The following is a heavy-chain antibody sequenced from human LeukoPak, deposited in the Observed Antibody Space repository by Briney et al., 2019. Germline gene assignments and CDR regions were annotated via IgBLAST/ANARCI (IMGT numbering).Heavy chain of an antibody. V-gene: IGHV1-2*02. D-gene: IGHD5/OR15-5a*01. CDR3: ARDSVYDY. Sequence: ASVKVSCKTSGYTFIGYYLHWVRQAPGQGLEWMGWISPNTGATKCAQKFQGRVTMTRDTSITTAYMEVSRLRYDDTAVYYCARDSVYDYWGQGTLVTVSS. J-gene: IGHJ4*02. CDR1: GYTFIGYY. CDR2: ISPNTGAT.